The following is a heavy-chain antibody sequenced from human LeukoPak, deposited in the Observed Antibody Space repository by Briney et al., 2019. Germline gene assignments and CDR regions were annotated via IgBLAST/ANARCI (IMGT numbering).Heavy chain of an antibody. D-gene: IGHD3-10*01. J-gene: IGHJ4*02. CDR1: GFTFSDYY. V-gene: IGHV3-11*01. Sequence: GGSLRLSCAASGFTFSDYYMSWIRQAPGKGLEWVSYISNSGNTIYYADSVKGRFTISRDNAKNSLYLQMNSLRAEDTAVYYCARARNAMVRGVIILWGQGTLVTVSS. CDR2: ISNSGNTI. CDR3: ARARNAMVRGVIIL.